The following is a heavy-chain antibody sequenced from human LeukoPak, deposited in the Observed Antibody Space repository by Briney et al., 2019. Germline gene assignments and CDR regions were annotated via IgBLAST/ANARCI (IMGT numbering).Heavy chain of an antibody. V-gene: IGHV4-34*01. Sequence: SETLSLTCAVYGGSFSGYYWSWIRQPPGKGLEWIGEINHSGSTNYNPSLKSRVTISVDTSKNQFSLKLSSVTAADAAVYYCARGIVVAACYFDYWGQGTLVTVSS. J-gene: IGHJ4*02. D-gene: IGHD3-22*01. CDR3: ARGIVVAACYFDY. CDR2: INHSGST. CDR1: GGSFSGYY.